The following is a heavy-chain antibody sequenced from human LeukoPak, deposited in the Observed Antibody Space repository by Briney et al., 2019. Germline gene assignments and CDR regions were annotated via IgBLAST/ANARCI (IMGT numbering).Heavy chain of an antibody. CDR3: ARVDTMIVVVITNYYYGMDV. J-gene: IGHJ6*02. V-gene: IGHV1-18*04. CDR2: ISAYNGNT. CDR1: GYTFTNYY. D-gene: IGHD3-22*01. Sequence: ASVKVSCKASGYTFTNYYMHWVRQAPGQGLEWMGWISAYNGNTNYAQKLQGRVTMTTDTSTSTAYMELRSLRSDDTAVYYCARVDTMIVVVITNYYYGMDVWGQGTTVTVSS.